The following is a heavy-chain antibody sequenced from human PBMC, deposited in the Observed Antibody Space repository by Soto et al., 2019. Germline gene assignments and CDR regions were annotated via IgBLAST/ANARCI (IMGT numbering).Heavy chain of an antibody. D-gene: IGHD2-2*01. CDR2: MNPNSGNT. CDR3: ARGHVVVPAATNYYYYYMDV. Sequence: ASVKVSCKASGYTFTSYDINWVRQATGQGLEWMGWMNPNSGNTGYAQKFQGRVTMTRNTSISTAYMELSSLRSEDTAVYYCARGHVVVPAATNYYYYYMDVWGKGTTVTVSS. CDR1: GYTFTSYD. V-gene: IGHV1-8*01. J-gene: IGHJ6*03.